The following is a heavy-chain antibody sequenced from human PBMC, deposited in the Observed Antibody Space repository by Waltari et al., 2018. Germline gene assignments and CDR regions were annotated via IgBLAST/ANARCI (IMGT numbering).Heavy chain of an antibody. V-gene: IGHV4-59*11. Sequence: QVQLQESGPGLVKPSETLSLTCTVSGGSISSHYWSWIRQPPGKGLGWIGDIYYSGSTNSNPALKSRVTISVDTSKNQCSLKLSSVTAADTAVYYCARDLYEPSVLLIDYWGQGTLVTVSS. J-gene: IGHJ4*02. D-gene: IGHD2-15*01. CDR3: ARDLYEPSVLLIDY. CDR1: GGSISSHY. CDR2: IYYSGST.